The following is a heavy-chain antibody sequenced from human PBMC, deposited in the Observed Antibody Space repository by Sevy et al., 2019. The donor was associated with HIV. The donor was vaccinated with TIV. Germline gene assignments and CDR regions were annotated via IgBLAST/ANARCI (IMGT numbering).Heavy chain of an antibody. Sequence: ASVKVSCKVSGYTLTELSMHSVRQAPGKGLEWMATFDPEDGETNYAQKFQGRVTMTEDTSTDTAYMELSSLRSEDTAVYYCSTTRDYYDSSGYPFDYWGQGTLVTVSS. CDR2: FDPEDGET. CDR1: GYTLTELS. V-gene: IGHV1-24*01. J-gene: IGHJ4*02. D-gene: IGHD3-22*01. CDR3: STTRDYYDSSGYPFDY.